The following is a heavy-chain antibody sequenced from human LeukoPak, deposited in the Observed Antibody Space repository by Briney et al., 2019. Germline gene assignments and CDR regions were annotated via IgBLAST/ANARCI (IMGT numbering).Heavy chain of an antibody. Sequence: GASVKVSCKASGYTFTSYAMNWVRQAPGQGLEWMGWINTNTGNPTYAQGFTGRFVFSLDTSVSTAYLQISSLKAEDTAVYYCARHGLVGAMHWFDPWGQGTLVTVSS. D-gene: IGHD1-26*01. V-gene: IGHV7-4-1*02. CDR1: GYTFTSYA. CDR3: ARHGLVGAMHWFDP. CDR2: INTNTGNP. J-gene: IGHJ5*02.